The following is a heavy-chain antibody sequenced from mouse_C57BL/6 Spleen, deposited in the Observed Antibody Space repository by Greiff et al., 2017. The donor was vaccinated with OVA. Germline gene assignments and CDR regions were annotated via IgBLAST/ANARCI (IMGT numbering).Heavy chain of an antibody. J-gene: IGHJ3*01. D-gene: IGHD1-1*01. CDR3: ARPFITTVVATYPGAY. CDR1: GYTFTSYW. CDR2: IDPSDSYT. V-gene: IGHV1-59*01. Sequence: VQLQQPGAELVRPGTSVKLSCKASGYTFTSYWMHWVKQRPGQGLEWIGVIDPSDSYTNYNQKFKGKATLTVDTASSTTYMQLSSLTSEDSAVYYCARPFITTVVATYPGAYWGQGTLVTVSA.